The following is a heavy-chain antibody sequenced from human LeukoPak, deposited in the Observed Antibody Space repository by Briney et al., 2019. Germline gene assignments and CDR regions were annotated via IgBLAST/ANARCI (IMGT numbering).Heavy chain of an antibody. D-gene: IGHD3-10*01. CDR2: IKHDGSEKQE. CDR3: ARSGRGVDSFYFYMDV. J-gene: IGHJ6*03. CDR1: GFTFSQYW. Sequence: GGSLRLSCAASGFTFSQYWMSWVRQAPGKGLEWVANIKHDGSEKQEKLCGLCEGPIHHLRDNAKNSLYLQMNSLRAEDTAVYYCARSGRGVDSFYFYMDVWGKGTTVTVSS. V-gene: IGHV3-7*01.